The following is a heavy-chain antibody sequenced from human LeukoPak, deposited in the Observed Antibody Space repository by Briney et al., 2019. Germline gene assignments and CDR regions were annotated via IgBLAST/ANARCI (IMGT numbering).Heavy chain of an antibody. V-gene: IGHV1-46*01. D-gene: IGHD3-9*01. CDR2: INPSGGST. CDR3: ARGYFDWFGGFGY. Sequence: GGSLRLSCAASGFTFSTYGMHWVRQAPGQGLEWMGIINPSGGSTSYAQKFQGRVTMTRDTSTSTVYMELSSLRSEDTAVYYCARGYFDWFGGFGYWGQGTLVTVSS. J-gene: IGHJ4*02. CDR1: GFTFSTYG.